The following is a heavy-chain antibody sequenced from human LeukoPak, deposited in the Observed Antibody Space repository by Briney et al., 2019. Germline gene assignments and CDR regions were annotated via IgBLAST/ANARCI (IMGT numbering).Heavy chain of an antibody. CDR1: GYTFTGYY. V-gene: IGHV1-2*02. Sequence: ASVKVSCKASGYTFTGYYMHWVRQAPGQGLEWMGWINPNSGGTNYAQKFQGRVTMTRDTSISTAYMELSRLRSDDTAVYYCARSITIFGVVIIGYDCWGQGTLVTVSS. J-gene: IGHJ4*02. CDR3: ARSITIFGVVIIGYDC. CDR2: INPNSGGT. D-gene: IGHD3-3*01.